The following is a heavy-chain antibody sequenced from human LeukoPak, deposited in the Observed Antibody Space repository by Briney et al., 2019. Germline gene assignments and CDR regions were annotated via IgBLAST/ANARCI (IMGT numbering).Heavy chain of an antibody. CDR3: ASAVPAAASFDY. CDR2: ISSSGSTI. D-gene: IGHD2-2*01. Sequence: PGGSLRLSCAASGFTFSDYYMSWIRQAPGKGLEWVSYISSSGSTIYYADSVKGRFTISRDNAKNSLYLQMKSLRAEDTAVYYCASAVPAAASFDYWGQGTVVTVSS. J-gene: IGHJ4*02. V-gene: IGHV3-11*01. CDR1: GFTFSDYY.